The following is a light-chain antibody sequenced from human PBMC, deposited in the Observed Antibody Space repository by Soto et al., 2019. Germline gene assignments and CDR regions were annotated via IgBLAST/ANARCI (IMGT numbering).Light chain of an antibody. J-gene: IGKJ1*01. CDR2: GAS. CDR3: QHYFNWPPWT. Sequence: EIVMTQSPATLSVSPGERATLSCRASQSVSNYLAWYQQKPGQAPSLLIYGASTRATGIPARFSGSGSGTEFTLPISSMQSEDFAVYYCQHYFNWPPWTFGQGTKVEIK. V-gene: IGKV3-15*01. CDR1: QSVSNY.